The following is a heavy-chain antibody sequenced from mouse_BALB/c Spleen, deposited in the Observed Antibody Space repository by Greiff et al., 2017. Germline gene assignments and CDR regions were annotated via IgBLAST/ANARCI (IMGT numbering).Heavy chain of an antibody. V-gene: IGHV3-2*02. CDR1: GYSITSDYA. Sequence: EVKLVESGPGLVKPSQSLSLTCTVTGYSITSDYAWNWIRQFPGNKLEWMGYISYSGSTSYNPSLKSRISNTRDTSKNQFFLQLNSVTTEDTATYYCARYYYGSSYWYFDVWGAGTTVTVSS. J-gene: IGHJ1*01. CDR3: ARYYYGSSYWYFDV. CDR2: ISYSGST. D-gene: IGHD1-1*01.